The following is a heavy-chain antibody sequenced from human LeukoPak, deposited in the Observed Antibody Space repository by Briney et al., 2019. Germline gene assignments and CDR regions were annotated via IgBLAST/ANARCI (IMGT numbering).Heavy chain of an antibody. V-gene: IGHV4-61*02. Sequence: SETLSLTCTVSGGSISSGSYYWSWIRQPAGKGLERIGRIYTSGSTNYNPSLKSRVTISVDTSKNQFSLKLSSVTAADTAVYYCARAGYSYGYWIFDYWGQGTLVTVSS. J-gene: IGHJ4*02. D-gene: IGHD5-18*01. CDR1: GGSISSGSYY. CDR3: ARAGYSYGYWIFDY. CDR2: IYTSGST.